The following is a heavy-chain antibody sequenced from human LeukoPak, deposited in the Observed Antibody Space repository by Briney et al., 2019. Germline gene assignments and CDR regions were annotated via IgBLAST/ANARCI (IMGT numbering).Heavy chain of an antibody. Sequence: PGGSLRLSCAASGFTFSSYAMSWVRQAPGKGLEWVSAISGSGGSTYYGDSVKGRFTISRDNSKNTLYLQMNSLRAEDTAVYYCAKSYQCSGGSCYSFDYWGQGTLVTVSS. CDR2: ISGSGGST. CDR1: GFTFSSYA. CDR3: AKSYQCSGGSCYSFDY. V-gene: IGHV3-23*01. J-gene: IGHJ4*02. D-gene: IGHD2-15*01.